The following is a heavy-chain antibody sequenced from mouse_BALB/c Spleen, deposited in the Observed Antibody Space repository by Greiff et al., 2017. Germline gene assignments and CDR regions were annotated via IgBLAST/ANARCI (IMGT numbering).Heavy chain of an antibody. J-gene: IGHJ3*01. D-gene: IGHD2-3*01. V-gene: IGHV14-3*02. CDR1: GFNIKDTY. CDR2: IDPANGNT. CDR3: ARGDGYYGWFAY. Sequence: EVQLVESGAELVKPGASVKLSCTASGFNIKDTYMHWVKQRPEQGLEWIGRIDPANGNTKYDPKFQGKATITADTSSNTAYLQLSSLTSEDTAVYYCARGDGYYGWFAYWGQGTLVTVSA.